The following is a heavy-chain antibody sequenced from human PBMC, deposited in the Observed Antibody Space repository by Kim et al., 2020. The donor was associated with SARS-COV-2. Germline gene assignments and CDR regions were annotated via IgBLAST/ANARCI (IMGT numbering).Heavy chain of an antibody. D-gene: IGHD6-19*01. J-gene: IGHJ3*02. Sequence: GGSLRLSCAASGFTFSSYGMHWVRQAPGKGLEWVAVISYDGSNKYYADSVKGRFTISRDNSKNTLYLQMNSLRAEDTAVYYCAKADSSGWYSDETPTDAFDIWGQETMVTVSS. V-gene: IGHV3-30*18. CDR2: ISYDGSNK. CDR3: AKADSSGWYSDETPTDAFDI. CDR1: GFTFSSYG.